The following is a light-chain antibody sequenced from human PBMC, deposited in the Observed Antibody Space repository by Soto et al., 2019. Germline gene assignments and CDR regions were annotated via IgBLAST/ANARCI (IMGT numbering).Light chain of an antibody. CDR2: LNSDGSH. V-gene: IGLV4-69*01. CDR1: SGHSSYA. J-gene: IGLJ3*02. Sequence: QAVLTQSPSASASLGASVKLTCTLSSGHSSYAIAWHQQQPEKGPRYLMKLNSDGSHSKGDGIPDRFSGSSSGAERYLTISSRQSEDEADYYCQTWGTGLNWVFGGGTKLTVL. CDR3: QTWGTGLNWV.